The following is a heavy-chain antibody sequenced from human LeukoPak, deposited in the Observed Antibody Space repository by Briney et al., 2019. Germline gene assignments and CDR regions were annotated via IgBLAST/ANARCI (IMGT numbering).Heavy chain of an antibody. J-gene: IGHJ4*02. CDR3: AQGGGYDPTAGYFDY. Sequence: SETLSLTCTVSGGSISSSSYYWGWIRQPPGKGLEWIGTFYYSVSTYYNPSLKGRVTISLDTSRNQFSLQLNSVTAADTAVYYCAQGGGYDPTAGYFDYWGQGTLVTVSS. CDR1: GGSISSSSYY. CDR2: FYYSVST. D-gene: IGHD5-12*01. V-gene: IGHV4-39*07.